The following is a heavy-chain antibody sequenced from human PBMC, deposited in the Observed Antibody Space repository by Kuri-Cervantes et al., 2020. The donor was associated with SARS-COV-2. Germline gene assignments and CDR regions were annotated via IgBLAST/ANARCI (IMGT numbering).Heavy chain of an antibody. CDR3: AKFACRGTLDSFDY. CDR2: ISGSGGST. CDR1: GFTFSSYA. D-gene: IGHD1-1*01. Sequence: GESLKISCAASGFTFSSYAMSWVRQAPGKGLEWVSAISGSGGSTYYADSVKGRFTISRDNSKNTLYLQMNSLRAEDTAVYYCAKFACRGTLDSFDYWGQGTLVTVSS. J-gene: IGHJ4*02. V-gene: IGHV3-23*01.